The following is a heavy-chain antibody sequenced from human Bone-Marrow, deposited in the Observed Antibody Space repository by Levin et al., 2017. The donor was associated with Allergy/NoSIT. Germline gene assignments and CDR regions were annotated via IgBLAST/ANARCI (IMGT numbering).Heavy chain of an antibody. CDR1: GGSINDNNYY. J-gene: IGHJ5*02. CDR3: TRLPGFDP. CDR2: IYYRGNT. V-gene: IGHV4-39*01. Sequence: PSETLSLTCAVSGGSINDNNYYWGWIRQPPGKGLEWIGSIYYRGNTYYSPSLQSRVTISLDTSKNQVSLALRAVAAADTAVYYCTRLPGFDPWGQGALVTVSS.